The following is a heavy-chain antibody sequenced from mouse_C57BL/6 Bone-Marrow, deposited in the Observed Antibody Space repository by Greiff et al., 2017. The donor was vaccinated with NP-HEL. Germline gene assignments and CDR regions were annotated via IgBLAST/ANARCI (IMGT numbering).Heavy chain of an antibody. Sequence: EVQRVESGGGLVKPGGSLKLSCAASGFTFSSYAMSWVRQTPEKRLEWVATISDGGSYTYYPDNVKGRFTISRDNAKNNLYLQMSHLKSEDTAMYYCAREGINWYFDVWGTGTTVTVSS. CDR3: AREGINWYFDV. J-gene: IGHJ1*03. CDR1: GFTFSSYA. D-gene: IGHD2-4*01. CDR2: ISDGGSYT. V-gene: IGHV5-4*01.